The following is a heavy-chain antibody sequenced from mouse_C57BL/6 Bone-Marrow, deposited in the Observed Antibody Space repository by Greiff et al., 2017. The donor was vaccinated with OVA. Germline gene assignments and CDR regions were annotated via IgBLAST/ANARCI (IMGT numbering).Heavy chain of an antibody. D-gene: IGHD2-5*01. CDR2: IYPGSGST. V-gene: IGHV1-55*01. CDR1: GYTFTSYW. Sequence: QVHVKQPGAELVKPGASVKMSCKASGYTFTSYWITWVKQRPGQGLEWIGDIYPGSGSTNYNEKFKSKATLTVDTSSSTAYMQLSSLTSEDSAVYYCARNSNPPGYAMDYWGQGTSVTVSS. J-gene: IGHJ4*01. CDR3: ARNSNPPGYAMDY.